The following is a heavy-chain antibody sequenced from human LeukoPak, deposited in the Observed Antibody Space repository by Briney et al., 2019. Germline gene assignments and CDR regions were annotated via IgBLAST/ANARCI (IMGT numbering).Heavy chain of an antibody. V-gene: IGHV3-23*01. CDR2: ISGSGGST. CDR3: AKVNWGALDY. Sequence: GGSLRLSCAASGFTFSSYAMSWVRQAPGKGLERVSAISGSGGSTSYADSVKGRFTISTDNSKNTLYLQMNSLRAEDTAVYYCAKVNWGALDYWGQGTLVTVSS. D-gene: IGHD3-16*01. J-gene: IGHJ4*02. CDR1: GFTFSSYA.